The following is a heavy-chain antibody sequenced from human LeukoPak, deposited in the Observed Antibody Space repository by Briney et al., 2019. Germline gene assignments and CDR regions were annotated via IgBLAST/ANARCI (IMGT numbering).Heavy chain of an antibody. D-gene: IGHD5-18*01. J-gene: IGHJ4*02. Sequence: GGSLRLSCAASGFTFSSYAMSWVRQAPGKGLKWVSTINDNGAAPYYADSVKGRFTISRDNSKNTLYLQMNSLRAGDTAVYCCATLEPTKDRSVGYSYGNLDYWGQGTLVTVSS. V-gene: IGHV3-23*01. CDR1: GFTFSSYA. CDR3: ATLEPTKDRSVGYSYGNLDY. CDR2: INDNGAAP.